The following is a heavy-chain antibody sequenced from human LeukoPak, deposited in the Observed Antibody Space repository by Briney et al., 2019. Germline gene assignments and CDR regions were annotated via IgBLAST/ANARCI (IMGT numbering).Heavy chain of an antibody. CDR2: INPNSGGT. Sequence: ASVKVSCKASGYTFTGYYMHWVRQASGQGLEWMGRINPNSGGTNYAQKFQGRVTMTRDTSISTAYMELSRLRSDDTAVYYCASGYCSGGSCYFDAFDIWGQGTMVTVSS. CDR3: ASGYCSGGSCYFDAFDI. D-gene: IGHD2-15*01. V-gene: IGHV1-2*06. CDR1: GYTFTGYY. J-gene: IGHJ3*02.